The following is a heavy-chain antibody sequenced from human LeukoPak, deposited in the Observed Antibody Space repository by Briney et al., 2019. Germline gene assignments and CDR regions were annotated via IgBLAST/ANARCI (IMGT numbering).Heavy chain of an antibody. Sequence: GGSLRLSCTASGFIVTNNYINWVRQAPGKGLEWVSLVYSGGSTYYAASVKGRFTISRDNSKNMVYLQMNSLRAEDTAMYYCARDPPAVLIDTYGWGQGTLVTVSS. D-gene: IGHD2-8*01. V-gene: IGHV3-66*01. CDR3: ARDPPAVLIDTYG. CDR1: GFIVTNNY. CDR2: VYSGGST. J-gene: IGHJ4*02.